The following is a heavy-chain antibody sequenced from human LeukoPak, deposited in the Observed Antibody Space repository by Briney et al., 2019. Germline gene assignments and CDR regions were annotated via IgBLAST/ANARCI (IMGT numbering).Heavy chain of an antibody. V-gene: IGHV1-24*01. J-gene: IGHJ4*02. D-gene: IGHD3-22*01. CDR3: ASPRGYYDSSRNGDYFDY. Sequence: ASVKVSCKVSGYTLTELSMHWVRQAPGKGLEWMGGFDPEDGETIYAQKFQGRVTMTEDTSTDTAYMELSSLRSEDTAVYYCASPRGYYDSSRNGDYFDYWGQGTLVTVSS. CDR2: FDPEDGET. CDR1: GYTLTELS.